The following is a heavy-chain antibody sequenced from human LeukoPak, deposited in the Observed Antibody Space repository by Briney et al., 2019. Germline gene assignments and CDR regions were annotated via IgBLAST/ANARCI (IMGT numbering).Heavy chain of an antibody. CDR1: GFTFSSYA. CDR3: AKVGYDILTSYSN. J-gene: IGHJ4*02. V-gene: IGHV3-23*01. CDR2: ISGSGGST. D-gene: IGHD3-9*01. Sequence: GGSLRLSCAASGFTFSSYAMSWVRQAPGKGLEGVSAISGSGGSTYYADSVKGRFNISSDNSKNTLYLQMNSLRAEDTAVYYCAKVGYDILTSYSNWGQGTLVTVSS.